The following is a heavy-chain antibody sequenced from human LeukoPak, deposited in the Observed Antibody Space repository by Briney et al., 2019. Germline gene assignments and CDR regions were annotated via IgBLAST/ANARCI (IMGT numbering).Heavy chain of an antibody. D-gene: IGHD3-3*01. CDR3: ARDMDFWSGYYKVWWFDP. CDR1: GGSISSYY. Sequence: KSSETLSLTCTVSGGSISSYYWSWIRQPAGKGLEWIGRIYTSGSTNYNPSLKSRVTMSVDTSKNQFSLKLSSVTAADTAVYYCARDMDFWSGYYKVWWFDPWGQGTLVTVSS. J-gene: IGHJ5*02. CDR2: IYTSGST. V-gene: IGHV4-4*07.